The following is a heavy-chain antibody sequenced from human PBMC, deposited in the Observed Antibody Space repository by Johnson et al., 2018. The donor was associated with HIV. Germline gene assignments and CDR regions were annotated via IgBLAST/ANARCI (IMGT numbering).Heavy chain of an antibody. Sequence: VQLVESGGGLVQPGGSLRLSCAASGFTFSSYDMHWVRQATGKGLEWVSAIGTAGDTYYPGSVKGRFTISRDNAKNSLYLQMNRMRAEDTAMYYCTTDPWCNGYHAFDVWGQGTMVTVSS. CDR3: TTDPWCNGYHAFDV. J-gene: IGHJ3*01. CDR1: GFTFSSYD. D-gene: IGHD2-8*02. CDR2: IGTAGDT. V-gene: IGHV3-13*01.